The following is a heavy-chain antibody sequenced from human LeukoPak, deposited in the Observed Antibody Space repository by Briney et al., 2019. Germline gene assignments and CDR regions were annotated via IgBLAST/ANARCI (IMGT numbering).Heavy chain of an antibody. CDR1: GDSITNNYH. Sequence: PSETLSLTCTVSGDSITNNYHWSWIRQPPGMGLEFIGYIYYSGSTNYNPSLKRRVTISMDTSKNQFSLRLTSVTAADTAVYYCARRFDSWGQGTLVTVSS. CDR2: IYYSGST. J-gene: IGHJ4*02. V-gene: IGHV4-59*01. CDR3: ARRFDS.